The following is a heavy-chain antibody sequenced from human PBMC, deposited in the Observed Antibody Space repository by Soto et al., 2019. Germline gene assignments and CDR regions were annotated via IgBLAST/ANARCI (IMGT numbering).Heavy chain of an antibody. D-gene: IGHD3-9*01. CDR3: ARGPARSYDILTGYYNAPYFDY. V-gene: IGHV4-59*01. CDR2: IYYSGST. J-gene: IGHJ4*02. Sequence: TSETLSLTCTVSGGSISSYYWSWIRQPPGKGLEWIGYIYYSGSTNYNPSLKSRVTISVDTSKNQFSLKLSSVTAADTAVYYCARGPARSYDILTGYYNAPYFDYWGQGTLVTVSS. CDR1: GGSISSYY.